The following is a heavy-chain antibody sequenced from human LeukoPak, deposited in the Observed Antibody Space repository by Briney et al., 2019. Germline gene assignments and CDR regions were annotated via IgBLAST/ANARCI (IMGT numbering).Heavy chain of an antibody. J-gene: IGHJ3*02. D-gene: IGHD2-15*01. Sequence: GGSLRLSCAASGFTFSDYYMSWIRQAPGKGLEWVSYISSSGSTIYYADSVKGRFTISRDNAKNSLYLQMNSLRAEDTAVYYCARERGYCSGGSCYATAFDIWGQGTMVTVSS. CDR2: ISSSGSTI. V-gene: IGHV3-11*04. CDR1: GFTFSDYY. CDR3: ARERGYCSGGSCYATAFDI.